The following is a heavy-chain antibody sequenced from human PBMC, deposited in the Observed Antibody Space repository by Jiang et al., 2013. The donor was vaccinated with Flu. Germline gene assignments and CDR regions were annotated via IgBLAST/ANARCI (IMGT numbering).Heavy chain of an antibody. Sequence: LLKPSETLSLTCSVSGGSISSGTYCWGWIRQPPGKGLEWLASIHYSVHYSGSTYYNPSLKSRVTISVDTSKSQFSLKLSSVTAADTAVYYCARGPRAAAGQNWFDPWGQGTLVTVSS. CDR3: ARGPRAAAGQNWFDP. V-gene: IGHV4-39*01. J-gene: IGHJ5*02. CDR2: IHYSVHYSGST. CDR1: GGSISSGTYC. D-gene: IGHD6-13*01.